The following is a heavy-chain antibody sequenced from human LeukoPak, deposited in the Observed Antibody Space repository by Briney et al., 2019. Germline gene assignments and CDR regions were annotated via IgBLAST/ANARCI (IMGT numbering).Heavy chain of an antibody. V-gene: IGHV1-69*04. J-gene: IGHJ4*02. D-gene: IGHD3-22*01. CDR1: GGTFSSYA. CDR3: AVDSSGSPFDY. CDR2: IIPILGIA. Sequence: SVKVSCKASGGTFSSYAISWVRQAPGQGLEWMGRIIPILGIANYAQKFQGRVTITADKSTSTAYMGLSSLRSEDTAVYYCAVDSSGSPFDYWGQGTLVTVSS.